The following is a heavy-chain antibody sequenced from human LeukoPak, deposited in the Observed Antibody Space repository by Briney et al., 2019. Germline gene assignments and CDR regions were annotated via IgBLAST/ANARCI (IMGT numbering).Heavy chain of an antibody. CDR2: NSSSSRDI. Sequence: GGSLRLFCAACVFIFRSYTMNSVRQAPGRGLEGVSSNSSSSRDINYADSVKGRFTISRDNAKNSLYLQMSSLRAEDTAAYHCARVGYYDNRDPFDYWGQGTLVTVSS. CDR3: ARVGYYDNRDPFDY. J-gene: IGHJ4*02. V-gene: IGHV3-21*01. D-gene: IGHD3-22*01. CDR1: VFIFRSYT.